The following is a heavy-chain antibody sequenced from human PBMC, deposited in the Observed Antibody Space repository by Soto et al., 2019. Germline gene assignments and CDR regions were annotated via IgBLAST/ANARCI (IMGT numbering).Heavy chain of an antibody. J-gene: IGHJ6*02. CDR3: ARDTGRNYYGMDV. CDR2: ISYDGSNK. D-gene: IGHD1-26*01. V-gene: IGHV3-30-3*01. Sequence: GGSLRLSCAASGFTFSSYAMHWVRQAPGKGLEWVAVISYDGSNKYYADSVKGRFTISRDNSKNTLYLQMNSLRAEDTAVYYCARDTGRNYYGMDVWGQGTTVTVSS. CDR1: GFTFSSYA.